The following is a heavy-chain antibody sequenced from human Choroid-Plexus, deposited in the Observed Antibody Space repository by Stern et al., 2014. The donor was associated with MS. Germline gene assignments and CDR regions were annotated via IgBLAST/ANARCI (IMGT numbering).Heavy chain of an antibody. J-gene: IGHJ6*02. CDR2: INPNTGGT. CDR1: GYIFTGYY. V-gene: IGHV1-2*02. D-gene: IGHD3-3*01. Sequence: QVQLVQSGAEVKKPGASVKVSCKTSGYIFTGYYIHWVRQAPGQGLEWMAWINPNTGGTKYAQKFQGRVTMSRDTSISTAYVELSSLTSDDTAXXYCARDQRGITXFGVVTXXYXXGMDVWGQGTTV. CDR3: ARDQRGITXFGVVTXXYXXGMDV.